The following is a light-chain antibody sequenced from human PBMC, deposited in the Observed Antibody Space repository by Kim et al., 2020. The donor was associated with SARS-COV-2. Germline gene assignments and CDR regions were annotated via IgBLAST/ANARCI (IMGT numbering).Light chain of an antibody. CDR3: QVWDRSTDHQI. Sequence: SYELTQPPSVSVAPGQTARIACGGDNVGAKSVQWYQQKPGQAPVLVIYYDTDWPSEIPDRFSGSNSGNTATLTITMVEAGDESDYYCQVWDRSTDHQIFGPGTKVTVL. CDR1: NVGAKS. J-gene: IGLJ1*01. V-gene: IGLV3-21*04. CDR2: YDT.